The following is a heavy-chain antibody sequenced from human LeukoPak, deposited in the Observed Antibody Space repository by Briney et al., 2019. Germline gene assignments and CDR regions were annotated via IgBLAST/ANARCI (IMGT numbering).Heavy chain of an antibody. J-gene: IGHJ4*02. CDR2: IYYSGST. V-gene: IGHV4-30-4*01. Sequence: SQTLSLTCTVSGGSISSGGYYWSWIRQPPGEGLEWIGYIYYSGSTYYHPSLKSRVTISLDTSKNQFSLKLSSVTAADTAVYYCARVTTVTTSFRFDCWGEGTLVTVSS. CDR1: GGSISSGGYY. CDR3: ARVTTVTTSFRFDC. D-gene: IGHD4-17*01.